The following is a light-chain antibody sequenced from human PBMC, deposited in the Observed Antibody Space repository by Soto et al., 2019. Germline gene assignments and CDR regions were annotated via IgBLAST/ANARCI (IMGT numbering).Light chain of an antibody. CDR2: SSS. J-gene: IGKJ5*01. V-gene: IGKV1-39*01. CDR3: QQTYIPPIT. CDR1: QTINND. Sequence: DIEMTQSPASLSASVGDRVTISCRTSQTINNDLNWYQQRPGKAPKLLIYSSSSLMSGVPPRFSGSGSGTDFTLTISRLQPEDFATYFCQQTYIPPITFGQGTRLDIK.